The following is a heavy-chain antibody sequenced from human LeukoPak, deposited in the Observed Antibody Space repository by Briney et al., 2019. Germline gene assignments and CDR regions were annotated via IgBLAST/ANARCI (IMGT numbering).Heavy chain of an antibody. CDR3: ARAGGRLIFDY. V-gene: IGHV4-34*01. D-gene: IGHD4-23*01. J-gene: IGHJ4*02. CDR2: INHSGST. Sequence: PGGSLRLSCAASGFTFSSYAMSWVRQPPGKGLEWIGEINHSGSTNYNPSLKSRVTISVDTSKNQFSLKLSSVTAADTAVYYCARAGGRLIFDYWGQGTLVTVSS. CDR1: GFTFSSYA.